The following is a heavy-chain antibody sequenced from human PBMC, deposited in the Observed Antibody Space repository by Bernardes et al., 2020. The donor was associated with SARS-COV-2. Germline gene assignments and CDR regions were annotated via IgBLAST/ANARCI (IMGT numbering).Heavy chain of an antibody. Sequence: ASVKVSCMASGYTFTSYYMHWVRQAPGQGLEWMGIINPSGGSTSYAQKFQGRVTMTRDTSTSTVYMELSSLRSEDTAVYYCARDVRSSSWSLRGYYFDYWGQGTLVTVSS. CDR3: ARDVRSSSWSLRGYYFDY. CDR2: INPSGGST. J-gene: IGHJ4*02. V-gene: IGHV1-46*01. D-gene: IGHD6-13*01. CDR1: GYTFTSYY.